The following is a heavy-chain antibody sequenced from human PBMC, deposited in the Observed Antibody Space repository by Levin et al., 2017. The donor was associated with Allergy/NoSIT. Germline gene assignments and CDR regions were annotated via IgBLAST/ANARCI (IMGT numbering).Heavy chain of an antibody. Sequence: GGSLRLSCAASGFTFSSYGMHWVRQAPGKGLEWVAVIWYDGSNKYYADSVKGRFTISRDNSKNTLYLQMNSLRAEDTAVYYCAREPGPSITIFGVVIIPVRHYYYYMDVWGKGTTVTVSS. CDR3: AREPGPSITIFGVVIIPVRHYYYYMDV. CDR1: GFTFSSYG. CDR2: IWYDGSNK. D-gene: IGHD3-3*01. V-gene: IGHV3-33*01. J-gene: IGHJ6*03.